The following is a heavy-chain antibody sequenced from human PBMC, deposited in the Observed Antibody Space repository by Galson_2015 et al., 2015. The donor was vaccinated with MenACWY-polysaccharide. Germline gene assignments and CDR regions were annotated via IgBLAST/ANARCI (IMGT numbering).Heavy chain of an antibody. CDR1: GDSIGSVGSS. Sequence: TLSLTCTVSGDSIGSVGSSWTWIRQPPGKGLEWIGYIYHGGETYYNPSLQVPVTISVDRSSSQFSLNLNSVTAADTAVYYCARCLGMGYYYYMDVWGKGTTVTVSS. D-gene: IGHD3-16*01. CDR2: IYHGGET. V-gene: IGHV4-30-2*01. J-gene: IGHJ6*03. CDR3: ARCLGMGYYYYMDV.